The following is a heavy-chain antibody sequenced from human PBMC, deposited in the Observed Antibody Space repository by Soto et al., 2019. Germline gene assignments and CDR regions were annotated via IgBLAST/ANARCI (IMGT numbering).Heavy chain of an antibody. CDR2: ISDSGGST. D-gene: IGHD3-22*01. J-gene: IGHJ4*02. V-gene: IGHV3-23*01. CDR1: RFTFSTYA. Sequence: EVQLLESGGGLVQPGGSLRLSCAASRFTFSTYAMSWVRQAPGKGLEWVSGISDSGGSTYYADSVKGRFTISRDNSKNTLYLQMNSLTAEDTAVYYCARDYYDSSGYIRSALDYWGQGTLVTVSS. CDR3: ARDYYDSSGYIRSALDY.